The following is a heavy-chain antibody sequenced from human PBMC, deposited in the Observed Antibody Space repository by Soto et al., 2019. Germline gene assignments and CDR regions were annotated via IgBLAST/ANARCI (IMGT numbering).Heavy chain of an antibody. CDR2: IYYSGST. D-gene: IGHD6-13*01. V-gene: IGHV4-39*01. CDR3: ARGSIIAAAGTGEYYFDY. Sequence: SETLSLTCTVSGGSISSSSYYWGWIRQPPGKGLEWIGSIYYSGSTYYNPSLKSRVTISVDTSKNQFSLKLSSVTAADTAVYYCARGSIIAAAGTGEYYFDYWGQGTLVTVSS. J-gene: IGHJ4*02. CDR1: GGSISSSSYY.